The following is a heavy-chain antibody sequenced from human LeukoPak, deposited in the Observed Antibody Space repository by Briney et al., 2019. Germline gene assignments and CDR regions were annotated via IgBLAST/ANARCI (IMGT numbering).Heavy chain of an antibody. CDR3: ARGDWLPLPYAFDH. CDR2: IKQDGSEK. Sequence: GGSLRLSCATSGFTFSSYWMSWVRQAPGKGLEWVANIKQDGSEKYYVDSVRGRFTISRDNAKNSLYLQMNSLRAEDTAVYYCARGDWLPLPYAFDHWGQGTLVTVSS. CDR1: GFTFSSYW. V-gene: IGHV3-7*01. D-gene: IGHD5-12*01. J-gene: IGHJ4*02.